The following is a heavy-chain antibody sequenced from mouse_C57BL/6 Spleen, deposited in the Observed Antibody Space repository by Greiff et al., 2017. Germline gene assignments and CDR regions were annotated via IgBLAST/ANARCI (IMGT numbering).Heavy chain of an antibody. CDR1: GYSFTDYN. Sequence: EVQLVESGPELVKPGASVKISCKASGYSFTDYNINWVKQSNGKSLEWIGVINPNDGTTSYNQKFKGKATLTVDQSSSTAYMQLNSLTAEYSAVYYWAREVLRQYYYAMDYWGQGTSVTVS. D-gene: IGHD2-4*01. CDR3: AREVLRQYYYAMDY. J-gene: IGHJ4*01. CDR2: INPNDGTT. V-gene: IGHV1-39*01.